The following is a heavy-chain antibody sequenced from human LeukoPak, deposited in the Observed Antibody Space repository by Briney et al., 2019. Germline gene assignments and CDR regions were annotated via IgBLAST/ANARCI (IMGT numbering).Heavy chain of an antibody. Sequence: PGGSLRLSCAASGFIVSNNDMSWVRQAPGKGLEWVSLIYSGGRTYYADSVKGRFTISRDNSTNTLYLQMNSLRGEDTAVYYCARGCFSDRSPYCPFDYWGQGTLVTVSS. CDR2: IYSGGRT. CDR3: ARGCFSDRSPYCPFDY. CDR1: GFIVSNND. D-gene: IGHD3-22*01. J-gene: IGHJ4*02. V-gene: IGHV3-53*01.